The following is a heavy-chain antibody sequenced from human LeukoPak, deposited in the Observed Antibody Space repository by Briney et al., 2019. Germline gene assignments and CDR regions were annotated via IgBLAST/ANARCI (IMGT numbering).Heavy chain of an antibody. CDR3: AKDYQRGYSYGYFDY. CDR2: IVVGSGNT. Sequence: TSVKVSCKASGFTFTSSAMQWVRQARGQRLEWIGWIVVGSGNTNYAQKFQERVTITRDMSTSTAHMELSSLRSEDMAFYYCAKDYQRGYSYGYFDYWGQGTLVTVSS. V-gene: IGHV1-58*02. CDR1: GFTFTSSA. J-gene: IGHJ4*02. D-gene: IGHD5-18*01.